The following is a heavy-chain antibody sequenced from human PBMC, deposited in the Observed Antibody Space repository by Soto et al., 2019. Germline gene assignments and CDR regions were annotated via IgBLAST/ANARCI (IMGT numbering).Heavy chain of an antibody. V-gene: IGHV3-23*01. CDR3: TKDQFSSGWYNDYYYGMDV. CDR1: GFTFSNYG. D-gene: IGHD6-19*01. Sequence: GGALRLSCAASGFTFSNYGMSWVRQAPGKGLEWVSAITVNAGSTYYADPVKGRFTISRDNSRNTMYLQINNLRAEDTAVYYCTKDQFSSGWYNDYYYGMDVWGQGTTVTVSS. J-gene: IGHJ6*02. CDR2: ITVNAGST.